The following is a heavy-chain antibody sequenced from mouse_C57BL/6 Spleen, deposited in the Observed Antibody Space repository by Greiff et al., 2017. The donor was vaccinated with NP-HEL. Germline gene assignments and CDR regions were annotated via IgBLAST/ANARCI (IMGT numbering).Heavy chain of an antibody. CDR3: AYYSNYHTFYAMDY. D-gene: IGHD2-5*01. CDR1: GYTFTDYE. Sequence: VQLVESGAELVRPGASVTLSCKASGYTFTDYEMHWVKQTPVHGLEWIGAIDPETGGTAYNQKFKGKAILTADKSSSTAYMELRSLTSEDSAVYYCAYYSNYHTFYAMDYWGQGTSVTVSS. V-gene: IGHV1-15*01. CDR2: IDPETGGT. J-gene: IGHJ4*01.